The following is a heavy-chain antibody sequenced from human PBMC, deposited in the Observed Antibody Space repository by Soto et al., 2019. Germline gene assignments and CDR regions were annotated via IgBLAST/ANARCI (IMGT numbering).Heavy chain of an antibody. CDR3: ARSAITLFGVVSIPPHYYSEMDV. V-gene: IGHV1-69*01. D-gene: IGHD3-3*01. Sequence: QVQLVQSGAEVKKPGSSVKVSCKASGGTFNRYAISWVRQAPGKGLEWMGGIIPIFGIGNDAQRFQGRVTITADESTGKAYMELSSLRSEDTGVYYCARSAITLFGVVSIPPHYYSEMDVWGQWTTVTVSS. CDR1: GGTFNRYA. J-gene: IGHJ6*01. CDR2: IIPIFGIG.